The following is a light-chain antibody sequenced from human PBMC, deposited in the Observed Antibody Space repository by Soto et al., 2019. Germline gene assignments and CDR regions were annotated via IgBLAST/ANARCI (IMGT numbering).Light chain of an antibody. Sequence: QYVLTQPPSASGTPGQRVTISCSGSSSNIGSNTVNWYQQLPGTAPKLLIYSNNQRPSGVPDRFSGSKSGTSASLTISGLQSEDEADYYCAAWDDSLNGYVVFGGWTKLTVL. CDR2: SNN. CDR1: SSNIGSNT. CDR3: AAWDDSLNGYVV. V-gene: IGLV1-44*01. J-gene: IGLJ2*01.